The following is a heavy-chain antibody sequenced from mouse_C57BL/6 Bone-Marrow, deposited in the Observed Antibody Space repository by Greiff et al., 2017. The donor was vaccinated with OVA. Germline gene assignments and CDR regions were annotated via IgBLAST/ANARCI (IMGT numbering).Heavy chain of an antibody. CDR1: GYTFTSYG. CDR2: IYPRSGNT. V-gene: IGHV1-81*01. CDR3: AREPPYYFDY. Sequence: QVQLKESGAELARPGASVKLSCKASGYTFTSYGISWVKQSTGQGLEWIGEIYPRSGNTYYNEKFKGKATLTADKSSSTAYMELRSLTSEDSAVYFCAREPPYYFDYWGQGTTLTVSS. J-gene: IGHJ2*01.